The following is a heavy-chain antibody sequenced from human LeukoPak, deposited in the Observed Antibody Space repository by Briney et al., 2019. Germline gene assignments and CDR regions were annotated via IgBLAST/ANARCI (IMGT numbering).Heavy chain of an antibody. CDR3: AKLSTLVTIDY. V-gene: IGHV3-23*01. CDR1: GFTFNSYA. Sequence: GGSLRLSCAASGFTFNSYAMTWVRQAPGKGLEWVSAVSGSGGSTYYADSVKGRFTISRDNSKNTLYLQMNSLRAEDTAVYYCAKLSTLVTIDYWGQGTLVTVSS. CDR2: VSGSGGST. J-gene: IGHJ4*02. D-gene: IGHD1-26*01.